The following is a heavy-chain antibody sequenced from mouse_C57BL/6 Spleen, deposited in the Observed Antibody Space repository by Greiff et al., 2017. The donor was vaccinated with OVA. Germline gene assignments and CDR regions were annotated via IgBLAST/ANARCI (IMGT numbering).Heavy chain of an antibody. CDR2: IYPGDGAT. J-gene: IGHJ1*03. D-gene: IGHD2-4*01. CDR1: GYAFSSSW. CDR3: APYDYDEYFDV. Sequence: VQLQQSGPELVKPGASVKISCKASGYAFSSSWMNWVKQRPGKGLEWIGRIYPGDGATNYNGKFKGKATLTADKSSSTAYMQLSSLTSEDSAVYFCAPYDYDEYFDVWGTGTTVTVSS. V-gene: IGHV1-82*01.